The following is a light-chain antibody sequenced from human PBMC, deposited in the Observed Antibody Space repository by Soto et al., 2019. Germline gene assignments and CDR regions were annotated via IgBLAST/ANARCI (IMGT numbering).Light chain of an antibody. V-gene: IGLV2-14*01. CDR1: SSEVGGYKF. CDR3: SSYTTSTTLEV. Sequence: QSVLTQPASLSGSPGQSITISCTGTSSEVGGYKFVAWYQQHPGKVPRLMIYEVSNRPSGVSNRFSGSKSGNTASLTISGLQAEDEVDYYCSSYTTSTTLEVFG. J-gene: IGLJ1*01. CDR2: EVS.